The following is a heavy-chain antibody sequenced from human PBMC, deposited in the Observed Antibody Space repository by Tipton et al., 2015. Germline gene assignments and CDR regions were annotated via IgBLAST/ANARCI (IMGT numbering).Heavy chain of an antibody. CDR3: ARDESSSWYDLGYFDY. Sequence: GSLRLSCAVSGFTFSDYSMNWVRQAPGKGLEWLSYISTSGSTIYYADSVKGRFTVSRDNSEKTLYLQINSLRPEDTAVYYCARDESSSWYDLGYFDYWGQGTLVIASS. CDR2: ISTSGSTI. CDR1: GFTFSDYS. J-gene: IGHJ4*02. V-gene: IGHV3-48*01. D-gene: IGHD3-22*01.